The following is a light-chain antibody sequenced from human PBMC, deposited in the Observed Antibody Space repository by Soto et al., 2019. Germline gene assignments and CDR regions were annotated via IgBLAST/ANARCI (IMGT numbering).Light chain of an antibody. CDR3: HHQSNWHPDT. Sequence: EIVFTQSPDTLSLSPGERASLSCRASQSVRSFFAWYQQRPGPPPGLLIYGASTRATGVPATFSGSGSGTDFTLTISSLEPEDFAVYYCHHQSNWHPDTFGQGTRLEIK. CDR2: GAS. J-gene: IGKJ5*01. V-gene: IGKV3-11*01. CDR1: QSVRSF.